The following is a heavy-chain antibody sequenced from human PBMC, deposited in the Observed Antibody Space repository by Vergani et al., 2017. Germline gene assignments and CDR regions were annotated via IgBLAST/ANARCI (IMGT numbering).Heavy chain of an antibody. CDR3: ARVIYCSSTSCYTGWYFDL. CDR1: GFTFSDYY. Sequence: QVQLVESGGGLVKPGGSLRLSCAASGFTFSDYYMSWIRQAPGKGLEWVSYISSSGSTIYYADSVKGRFTISRDNAKNSLYLQMNSLRAEDTAVYYCARVIYCSSTSCYTGWYFDLWGRGTLVTVSS. J-gene: IGHJ2*01. D-gene: IGHD2-2*02. V-gene: IGHV3-11*01. CDR2: ISSSGSTI.